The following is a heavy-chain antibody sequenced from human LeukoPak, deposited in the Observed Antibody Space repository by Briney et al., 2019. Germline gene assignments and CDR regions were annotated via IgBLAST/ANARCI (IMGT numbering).Heavy chain of an antibody. J-gene: IGHJ6*04. Sequence: SETLSLTCTVSGGSISNYYWTWIRQPPGKGLEWIGYIYYSGSTNYNPSLRSRATISVDTSKKQFSLNLSSVTAADTALYYCARVATMVRGSNGIDVWGKGTTVTVSS. V-gene: IGHV4-59*01. D-gene: IGHD3-10*01. CDR2: IYYSGST. CDR3: ARVATMVRGSNGIDV. CDR1: GGSISNYY.